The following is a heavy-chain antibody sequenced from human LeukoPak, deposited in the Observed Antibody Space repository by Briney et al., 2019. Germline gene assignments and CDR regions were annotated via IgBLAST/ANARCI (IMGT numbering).Heavy chain of an antibody. CDR3: ARSYYYGSGSYFDY. V-gene: IGHV4-4*07. D-gene: IGHD3-10*01. J-gene: IGHJ4*02. CDR2: IYTSGST. CDR1: GGSISSYY. Sequence: PSETLSLTCTVSGGSISSYYWSWIRQPAGKGLEWIGRIYTSGSTNYNPSLKRRGTISVDTSKNQFSLKLSSVTAADTAVYYCARSYYYGSGSYFDYWGQGTLVTVSS.